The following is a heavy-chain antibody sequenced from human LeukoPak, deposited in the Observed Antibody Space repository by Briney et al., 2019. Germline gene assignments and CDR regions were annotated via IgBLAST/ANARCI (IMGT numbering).Heavy chain of an antibody. Sequence: ASVTVSCKASGYTFTSYYMHWVRQAPGQGLEWMGWINPNSGGTNYAQKFQGRATMTRDTSIGTAYMELSRLKSDDTAVYYCARDQYYDFWSGYYHKYYFDYWGQGTLVTVSS. CDR2: INPNSGGT. D-gene: IGHD3-3*01. V-gene: IGHV1-2*02. J-gene: IGHJ4*02. CDR1: GYTFTSYY. CDR3: ARDQYYDFWSGYYHKYYFDY.